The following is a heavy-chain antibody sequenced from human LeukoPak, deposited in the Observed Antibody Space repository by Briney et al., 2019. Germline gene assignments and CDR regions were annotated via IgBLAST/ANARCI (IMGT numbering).Heavy chain of an antibody. J-gene: IGHJ3*02. V-gene: IGHV5-51*01. CDR1: GYSFTSYW. D-gene: IGHD6-13*01. CDR3: ARVISGSSSWPPGDAFDI. CDR2: IYPGDSDT. Sequence: GGSLKISCKGSGYSFTSYWIGWVRQKPGKGLEWMGFIYPGDSDTRYSPSFQGQVTISADNSISTAYLQWSSLKASDTAMYYCARVISGSSSWPPGDAFDIWGQGTMVTVSS.